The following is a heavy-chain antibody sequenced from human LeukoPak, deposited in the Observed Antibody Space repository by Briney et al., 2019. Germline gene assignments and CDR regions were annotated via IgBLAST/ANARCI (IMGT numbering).Heavy chain of an antibody. CDR2: ISSSSDTI. V-gene: IGHV3-48*02. J-gene: IGHJ1*01. D-gene: IGHD3-22*01. CDR1: GFTFSSYS. CDR3: ARDRYYYDSSAERTAEYFQH. Sequence: GGSLRLSCAASGFTFSSYSMNWVRQAPGKGLEWVSYISSSSDTIYYADSVKGRFTISRDNAKNSLYLQMDSLRDEDTVVYYCARDRYYYDSSAERTAEYFQHWGQGTLVTVSS.